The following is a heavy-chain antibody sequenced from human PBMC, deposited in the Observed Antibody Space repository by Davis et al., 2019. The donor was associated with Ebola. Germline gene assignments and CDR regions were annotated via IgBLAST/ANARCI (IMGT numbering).Heavy chain of an antibody. CDR1: GFTVSSNH. J-gene: IGHJ4*02. D-gene: IGHD6-19*01. V-gene: IGHV3-53*05. Sequence: GGSLRLSCTASGFTVSSNHMSWVRQAPGKGLEWVSVIYDQSTAYADALWGRFIISRDKSNNTLYLEMSSLRVDDTAVYCCATTQWLREFDNWGQGTLVTVSS. CDR2: IYDQST. CDR3: ATTQWLREFDN.